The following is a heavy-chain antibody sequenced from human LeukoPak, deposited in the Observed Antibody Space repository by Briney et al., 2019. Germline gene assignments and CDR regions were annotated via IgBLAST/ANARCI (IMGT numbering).Heavy chain of an antibody. CDR2: IVVGSDNT. CDR1: GFTFTSSA. CDR3: ARVASGYDVFDI. J-gene: IGHJ3*02. D-gene: IGHD3-3*01. Sequence: SVRVSCKASGFTFTSSAVQWLRQARGQRLEWIVWIVVGSDNTNYAQKFQKRVTITRDMSTSTAYMELSSLRSEDTAVYYCARVASGYDVFDIWGQGTMVTVSS. V-gene: IGHV1-58*01.